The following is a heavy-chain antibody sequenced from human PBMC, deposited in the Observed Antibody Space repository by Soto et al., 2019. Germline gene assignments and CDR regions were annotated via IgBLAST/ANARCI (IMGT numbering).Heavy chain of an antibody. D-gene: IGHD3-10*01. J-gene: IGHJ6*02. CDR3: ARLNVITMVRGVYYYYYGMDV. V-gene: IGHV1-18*04. CDR1: GYTFTSHG. CDR2: ISAYNGNT. Sequence: RASVKVSCKASGYTFTSHGISWVRQAPGQGLEWMGWISAYNGNTNYAQKLQGRVTMTTDTSTSTAYMELRSLRSDDTAVYYCARLNVITMVRGVYYYYYGMDVWGQGTTVTVSS.